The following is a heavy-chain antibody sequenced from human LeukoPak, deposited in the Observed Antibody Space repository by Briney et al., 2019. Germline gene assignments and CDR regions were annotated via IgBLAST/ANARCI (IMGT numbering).Heavy chain of an antibody. CDR3: GVLGIMITLGGFIIASDY. Sequence: ASVKVSCKASGYTFTSYYMHWVRQAPGQGLEWMGIINPSGGSTRYAQKFRGRVTITFDRSVRTAYMELSSLRSEDMVVCSYGVLGIMITLGGFIIASDYWGQGTLVAVSS. V-gene: IGHV1-46*01. CDR2: INPSGGST. D-gene: IGHD3-16*02. J-gene: IGHJ4*02. CDR1: GYTFTSYY.